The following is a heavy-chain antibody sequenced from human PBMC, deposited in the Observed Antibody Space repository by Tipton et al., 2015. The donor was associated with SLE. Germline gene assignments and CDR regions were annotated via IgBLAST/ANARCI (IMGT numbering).Heavy chain of an antibody. J-gene: IGHJ6*02. CDR3: AREAWGRRHYYYYYYGMDV. V-gene: IGHV1-18*01. D-gene: IGHD7-27*01. Sequence: QLVQSGPEVKKPGASVKVSCKASGYTFTSYGISWVRQAPGQGLEWMGWISGYNGNTNYAEKLQGRVTMTTEKSTSTAYLELRSLRSDDTAVYYCAREAWGRRHYYYYYYGMDVWGQGTTVTVS. CDR1: GYTFTSYG. CDR2: ISGYNGNT.